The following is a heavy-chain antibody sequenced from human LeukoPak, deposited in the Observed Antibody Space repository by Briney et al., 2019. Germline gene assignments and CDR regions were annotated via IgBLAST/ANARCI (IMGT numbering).Heavy chain of an antibody. J-gene: IGHJ4*02. CDR3: AKDAPPHQD. Sequence: GGSLRLSCAASGFTFSDYYMSWIRQAPGKGLEWVSYISSSGSKKYHADSVKGRFTISRDNSKNTLYLQMNSLRAEDTAVYYCAKDAPPHQDWGQGTLVTVSS. V-gene: IGHV3-11*04. CDR2: ISSSGSKK. CDR1: GFTFSDYY.